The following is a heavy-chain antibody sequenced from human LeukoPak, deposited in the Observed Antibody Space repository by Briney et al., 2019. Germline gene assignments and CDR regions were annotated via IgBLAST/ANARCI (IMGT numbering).Heavy chain of an antibody. CDR1: GFTFSSYE. CDR2: ISSSGSTI. CDR3: ARVWSPPYTSSWPDYFDY. J-gene: IGHJ4*02. V-gene: IGHV3-48*03. D-gene: IGHD6-13*01. Sequence: GGSLRPSCAASGFTFSSYEMNWVRQAPGKGLEWVSYISSSGSTIYYADSVKGRFTISRDNAKNSLYLQMNSLRAEDTAVYYCARVWSPPYTSSWPDYFDYWGQGTLVTVSS.